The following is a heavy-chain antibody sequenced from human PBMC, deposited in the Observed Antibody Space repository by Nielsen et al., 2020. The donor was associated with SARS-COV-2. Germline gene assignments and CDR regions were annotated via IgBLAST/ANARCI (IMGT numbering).Heavy chain of an antibody. J-gene: IGHJ4*02. Sequence: GGSLRLSCAASGFTFSSYWMSWVRQAPGKGLEWVANIKQDGSEKYYVDSVKGRFTISRDNAKNSLYLQMNSLRAEDTAVYYCARDQTMEYYDFWSGPLFDYWGQGTLVTVSS. V-gene: IGHV3-7*03. D-gene: IGHD3-3*01. CDR1: GFTFSSYW. CDR3: ARDQTMEYYDFWSGPLFDY. CDR2: IKQDGSEK.